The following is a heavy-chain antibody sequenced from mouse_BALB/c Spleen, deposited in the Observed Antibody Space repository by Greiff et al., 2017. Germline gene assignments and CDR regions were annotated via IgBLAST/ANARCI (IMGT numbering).Heavy chain of an antibody. Sequence: EVQVVESGPGLVKPSQSLSLTCTVTGYSITSYYARYWIRQFPGNKLWWVGYISYSGSTSYNPSLKSQITITRDTSKNQFFLQLNSVTTEDTATYYCARDCDDYDVLFDYWGQGTTLTVSS. V-gene: IGHV3-2*02. D-gene: IGHD2-4*01. CDR2: ISYSGST. CDR3: ARDCDDYDVLFDY. J-gene: IGHJ2*01. CDR1: GYSITSYYA.